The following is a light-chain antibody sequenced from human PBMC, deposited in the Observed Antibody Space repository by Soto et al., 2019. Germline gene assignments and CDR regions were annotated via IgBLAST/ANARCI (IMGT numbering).Light chain of an antibody. Sequence: EIVLTQSPATLSLSPGERATLSCRASQSVRGYLAWYQQKPGQAPRLLIYDASSRATGIPARFSGSGSGTDFTLTISSLEPEDFAVYYCQQRSNWPPGYTFGQGTKLDIK. CDR2: DAS. V-gene: IGKV3-11*01. J-gene: IGKJ2*01. CDR3: QQRSNWPPGYT. CDR1: QSVRGY.